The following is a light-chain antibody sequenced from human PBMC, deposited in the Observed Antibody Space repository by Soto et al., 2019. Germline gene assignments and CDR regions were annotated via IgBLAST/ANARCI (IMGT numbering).Light chain of an antibody. V-gene: IGKV1-5*01. CDR1: QNIRYY. CDR3: QHHNSYSQT. CDR2: GAS. J-gene: IGKJ1*01. Sequence: DIQLTQSPPTLSASVGDKVTITCRASQNIRYYLAWYQQMPGKAPKLLIYGASSLQSGFPSRFSGSGSGTEFTLTISSLQPDDFATYFCQHHNSYSQTFGQGT.